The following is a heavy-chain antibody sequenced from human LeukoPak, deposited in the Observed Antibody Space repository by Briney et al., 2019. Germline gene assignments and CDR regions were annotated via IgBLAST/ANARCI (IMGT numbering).Heavy chain of an antibody. CDR2: INTNSGGT. D-gene: IGHD6-19*01. CDR1: GYTFTGYY. Sequence: GASVKVSCKASGYTFTGYYVHWVRQAPGQGLEWMGWINTNSGGTNYAQNFQGRVTMTRDTSINTAYMEVGRLISDDTAVYYCARGSSSGWYYFDHWGQGTLVTVSS. J-gene: IGHJ4*02. CDR3: ARGSSSGWYYFDH. V-gene: IGHV1-2*02.